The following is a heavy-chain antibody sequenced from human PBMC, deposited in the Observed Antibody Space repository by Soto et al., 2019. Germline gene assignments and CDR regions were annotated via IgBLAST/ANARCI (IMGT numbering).Heavy chain of an antibody. Sequence: GGSLRLSCAASGFTFSSYSMNWVRQAPGKGLEWVSSISSSSSYIYYADSVKGRFTISRDNAKNSLYLQMNSLRAEDTAVYYCARDAEVVVPAAGLLGVGYYGMDVWGQGTTVTVSS. D-gene: IGHD2-2*01. V-gene: IGHV3-21*01. J-gene: IGHJ6*02. CDR3: ARDAEVVVPAAGLLGVGYYGMDV. CDR1: GFTFSSYS. CDR2: ISSSSSYI.